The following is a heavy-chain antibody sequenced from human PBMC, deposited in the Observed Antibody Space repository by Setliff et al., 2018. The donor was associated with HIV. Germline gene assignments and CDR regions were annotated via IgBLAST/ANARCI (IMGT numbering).Heavy chain of an antibody. CDR2: ICHSGSA. CDR3: GRGPHIVGASWAVIDY. CDR1: DYSISSGYY. D-gene: IGHD1-26*01. V-gene: IGHV4-38-2*01. Sequence: PSETLSLTCAVSDYSISSGYYWGWIRQPPGKGLEWIGEICHSGSANYNPSLRSRVNMSIDTSTRQFSLNLTSVTAADTAVYYCGRGPHIVGASWAVIDYWGQGSQVTVSS. J-gene: IGHJ4*02.